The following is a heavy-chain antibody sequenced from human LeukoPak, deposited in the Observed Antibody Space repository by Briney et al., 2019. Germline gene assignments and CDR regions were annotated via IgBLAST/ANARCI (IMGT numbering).Heavy chain of an antibody. CDR2: IHSSRSA. J-gene: IGHJ4*02. Sequence: SETQSLTCTVSGAPITTYYWSWIRQPPAKGLEYIGQIHSSRSANYNPSLKSRVAISLDASKNQFSLTVSSVTAADTAIYYCARDILDVGATHYFDYWGQGSLLTVSS. D-gene: IGHD1-26*01. V-gene: IGHV4-59*01. CDR3: ARDILDVGATHYFDY. CDR1: GAPITTYY.